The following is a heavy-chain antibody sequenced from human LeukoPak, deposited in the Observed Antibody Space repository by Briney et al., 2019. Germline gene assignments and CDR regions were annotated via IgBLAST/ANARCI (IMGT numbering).Heavy chain of an antibody. D-gene: IGHD3-10*01. CDR2: IYYSGST. CDR3: ARGGRSGSYKDY. V-gene: IGHV4-39*07. CDR1: GGSISSSSYY. Sequence: PSETLSLTCTVSGGSISSSSYYWGWIRQPPGKGLEWIGSIYYSGSTNYNPSLKSRVTISVATSKNQFSLKLSSVTAADTAVYYCARGGRSGSYKDYWGQGTLVTVSS. J-gene: IGHJ4*02.